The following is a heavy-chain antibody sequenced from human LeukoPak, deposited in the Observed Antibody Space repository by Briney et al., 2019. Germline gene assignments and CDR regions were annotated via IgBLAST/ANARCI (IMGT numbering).Heavy chain of an antibody. D-gene: IGHD6-19*01. CDR1: GFTFSNYG. CDR2: IGGGGHDT. Sequence: GGSLRLSCAASGFTFSNYGMSWVRQAPGKGLEWVSGIGGGGHDTFYADSVKGRFTISRDNSKNTLYLQMNSLRAEDTAVYYCAKFRPITTVAGTIFHYWGQGTLVTVSS. J-gene: IGHJ4*02. V-gene: IGHV3-23*01. CDR3: AKFRPITTVAGTIFHY.